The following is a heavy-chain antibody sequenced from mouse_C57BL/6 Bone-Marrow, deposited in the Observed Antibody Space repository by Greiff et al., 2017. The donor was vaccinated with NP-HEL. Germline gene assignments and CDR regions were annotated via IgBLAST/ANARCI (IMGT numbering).Heavy chain of an antibody. D-gene: IGHD1-1*01. Sequence: EVQRVESGPGLVKPSQSLSLTCSVTGYSITSGYYWNWIRQFPGNKLEWMGYISYDGSNNYNPSLKNRISITRDTSKNQFFLKLNSVTTEDTATYYCARDYYRLDYWGQGTTLTVSS. V-gene: IGHV3-6*01. CDR3: ARDYYRLDY. CDR1: GYSITSGYY. CDR2: ISYDGSN. J-gene: IGHJ2*01.